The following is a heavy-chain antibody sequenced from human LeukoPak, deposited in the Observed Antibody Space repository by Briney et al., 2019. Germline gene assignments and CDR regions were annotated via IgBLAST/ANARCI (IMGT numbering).Heavy chain of an antibody. CDR3: ARPQVDYYDSIDIDY. V-gene: IGHV3-7*01. J-gene: IGHJ4*02. Sequence: GGSLRLSCAASGFTFSSYWMSWVRQAPGKGLEWVANIKQDGSEKYYVDSVKGRFTISRDNAKNSLYLQMNSLRAEDTAVYYCARPQVDYYDSIDIDYWGQGTLVTVSS. CDR2: IKQDGSEK. CDR1: GFTFSSYW. D-gene: IGHD3-22*01.